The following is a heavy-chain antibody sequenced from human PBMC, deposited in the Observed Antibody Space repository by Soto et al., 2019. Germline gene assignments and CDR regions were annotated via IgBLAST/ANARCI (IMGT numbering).Heavy chain of an antibody. V-gene: IGHV2-5*02. Sequence: QITLKESGPTLVKPTQTLTLTCTLSGFSLSTSGVGVGWIRQPPGKALEWLALIYWDDDKRYSPSLKSRLTITQDTPKNHGLPTTNNRGPVDTTTDYSAHRSSGWSRGGGYWGQGTLVTVSS. CDR3: AHRSSGWSRGGGY. J-gene: IGHJ4*02. D-gene: IGHD6-19*01. CDR1: GFSLSTSGVG. CDR2: IYWDDDK.